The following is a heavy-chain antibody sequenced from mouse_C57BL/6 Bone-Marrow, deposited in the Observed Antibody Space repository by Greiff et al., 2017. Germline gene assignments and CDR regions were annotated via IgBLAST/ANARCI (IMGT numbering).Heavy chain of an antibody. V-gene: IGHV1-55*01. CDR2: IYPGSGST. CDR1: GYTFTSYW. D-gene: IGHD2-5*01. CDR3: ARPYYSNYWYVAV. J-gene: IGHJ1*03. Sequence: QVQLQQPGAELVKPGASVKMSCKASGYTFTSYWITWVKQRPGQGLEWIGDIYPGSGSTNYNEKFQSKATLTVDTSSSTAYMQLSSLTSEDSSVYYCARPYYSNYWYVAVWGTGTTVTVSS.